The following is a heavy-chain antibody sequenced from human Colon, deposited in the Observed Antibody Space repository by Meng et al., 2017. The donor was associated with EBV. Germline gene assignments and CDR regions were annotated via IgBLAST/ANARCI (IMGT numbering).Heavy chain of an antibody. J-gene: IGHJ5*01. CDR1: GGSFSGYC. Sequence: QVHPHTAGAGLLKPSETLSPPCAVCGGSFSGYCWTWIRQSPGEGLGWIGEMHNSGSTKYNPSLNNRVSISLDTSKKQFSLQLTSVTAADTAVYFCARDPAQEDFDTSGYMFDSWGPGTLVTVSS. V-gene: IGHV4-34*01. CDR2: MHNSGST. CDR3: ARDPAQEDFDTSGYMFDS. D-gene: IGHD3-22*01.